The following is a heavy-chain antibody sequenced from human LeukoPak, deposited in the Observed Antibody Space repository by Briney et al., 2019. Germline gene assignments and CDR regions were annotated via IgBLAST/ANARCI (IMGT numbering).Heavy chain of an antibody. CDR2: ISYDGSNK. V-gene: IGHV3-30-3*01. Sequence: GGSLRLSCAASGFTFSSYAMHWVRQAPGKGLEWVAVISYDGSNKYYADSVKGRFTISRDNSKNTLYLQMNSLRAEDTAVYYCASSSGEFAYYYYYYGMDVWGQGTTVTVSS. CDR3: ASSSGEFAYYYYYYGMDV. J-gene: IGHJ6*02. CDR1: GFTFSSYA. D-gene: IGHD3-22*01.